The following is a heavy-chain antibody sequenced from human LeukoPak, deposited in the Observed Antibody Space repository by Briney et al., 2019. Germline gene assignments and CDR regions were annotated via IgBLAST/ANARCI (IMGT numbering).Heavy chain of an antibody. Sequence: GGFLRLSCAASGFTFSSYTMNWVRQPPGKGLEWVSNIGTSSTTIYYADSVKGRFTISRDNAKNSLYLQMNSLRADDTAVYYCARFAAGGSYYYYMDVWGKGTTVTVSS. V-gene: IGHV3-48*01. CDR1: GFTFSSYT. D-gene: IGHD6-25*01. J-gene: IGHJ6*03. CDR3: ARFAAGGSYYYYMDV. CDR2: IGTSSTTI.